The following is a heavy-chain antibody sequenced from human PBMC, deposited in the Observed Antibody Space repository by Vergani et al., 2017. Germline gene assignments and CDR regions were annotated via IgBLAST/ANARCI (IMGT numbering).Heavy chain of an antibody. CDR1: GGSTSSYY. J-gene: IGHJ2*01. V-gene: IGHV4-59*01. CDR3: ARETQRGGRFDL. CDR2: IRSSGST. Sequence: QVQLQESGPGLVKPSETLSLTCTVSGGSTSSYYWSWIRQPPGKGLEWVGYIRSSGSTNYNPSLTSRLAMSVDTSKTQFSLKLQSVTAADTAVYYCARETQRGGRFDLWGRGTLVTVSS. D-gene: IGHD2-15*01.